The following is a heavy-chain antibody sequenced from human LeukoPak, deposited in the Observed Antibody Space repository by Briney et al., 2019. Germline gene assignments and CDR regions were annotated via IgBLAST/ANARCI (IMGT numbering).Heavy chain of an antibody. CDR1: GFTFSSYW. V-gene: IGHV3-74*01. Sequence: GGSLRLSCAATGFTFSSYWMHWVRQAPGKGLVWVSRIKGDGSSTSYADSVKGRFTISRDNAKNTLYLQMNSLRAEDTAVYYCARDREQEPTYDYWSRGTLVTVSS. CDR2: IKGDGSST. CDR3: ARDREQEPTYDY. J-gene: IGHJ4*02. D-gene: IGHD6-13*01.